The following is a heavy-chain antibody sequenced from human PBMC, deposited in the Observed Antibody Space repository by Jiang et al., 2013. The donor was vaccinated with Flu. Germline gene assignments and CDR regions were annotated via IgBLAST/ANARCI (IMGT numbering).Heavy chain of an antibody. CDR1: GFTFSSYS. J-gene: IGHJ6*02. Sequence: RLSCAASGFTFSSYSMNWVRQXPGKGLEWVSSISGSSSYIYYADSVKGRFTISRDNAKNSLYLQMNSLRAEDTAVYYCARYCSTTSCNIASFSGSGYYGMDVWGQGTTVTVSS. CDR3: ARYCSTTSCNIASFSGSGYYGMDV. CDR2: ISGSSSYI. V-gene: IGHV3-21*01. D-gene: IGHD2-2*02.